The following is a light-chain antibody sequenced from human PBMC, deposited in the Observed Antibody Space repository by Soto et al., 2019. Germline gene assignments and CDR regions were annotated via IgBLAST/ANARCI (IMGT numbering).Light chain of an antibody. V-gene: IGKV1-5*01. Sequence: DIQMTQSPSTLSASIGDRVAITCRASQTINNWLAWYQQKPGKAPNLLIYHASNLETGVPSRFSGSAFGTEFTLTISSLQPDDFATYYSQHYNSYPWTSGKGT. CDR3: QHYNSYPWT. J-gene: IGKJ1*01. CDR2: HAS. CDR1: QTINNW.